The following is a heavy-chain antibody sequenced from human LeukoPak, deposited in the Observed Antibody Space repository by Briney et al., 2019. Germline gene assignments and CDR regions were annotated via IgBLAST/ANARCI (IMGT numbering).Heavy chain of an antibody. CDR2: ISSSSSTI. D-gene: IGHD3-10*01. J-gene: IGHJ4*02. CDR1: GFTVSSNY. Sequence: GSLRLSCAASGFTVSSNYMSWVRQAPGKGLEWVSYISSSSSTIYYADSVKGRFTISRDNAKNSLYLQMNSLRAEDTAVYYCARGLWFGELSPFGGQGTLVTVSS. CDR3: ARGLWFGELSPF. V-gene: IGHV3-48*01.